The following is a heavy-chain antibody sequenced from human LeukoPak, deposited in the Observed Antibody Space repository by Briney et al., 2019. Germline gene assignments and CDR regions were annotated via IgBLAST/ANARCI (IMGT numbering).Heavy chain of an antibody. Sequence: PSETLSLTCTVSGGSISSGGYYWSWIRQHPGKGLEWIGYIYHSGSTYYNPSLKSRVTISVDRSKNQFSLKLSSVTAADTAVYYCAREAVLGGFDYWGQGTLVTVSS. CDR2: IYHSGST. CDR3: AREAVLGGFDY. J-gene: IGHJ4*02. V-gene: IGHV4-31*03. CDR1: GGSISSGGYY. D-gene: IGHD2/OR15-2a*01.